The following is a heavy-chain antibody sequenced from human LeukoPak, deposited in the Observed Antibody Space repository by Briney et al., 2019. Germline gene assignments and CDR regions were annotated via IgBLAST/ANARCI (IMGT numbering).Heavy chain of an antibody. CDR1: GLTFSSYS. D-gene: IGHD6-6*01. CDR2: ISSSSSYI. Sequence: GGSLRLSCAASGLTFSSYSMNWVRQAPGKGLEWVSSISSSSSYIYYADSVKGRFTISRDSAKNSLYLQMNSLRAEDMALYYCAKAGGYSSSSLAFFDYWGQGTLVTVSS. V-gene: IGHV3-21*04. J-gene: IGHJ4*02. CDR3: AKAGGYSSSSLAFFDY.